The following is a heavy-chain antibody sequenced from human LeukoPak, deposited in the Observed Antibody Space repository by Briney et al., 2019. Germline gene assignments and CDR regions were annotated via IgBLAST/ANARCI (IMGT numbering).Heavy chain of an antibody. J-gene: IGHJ4*02. CDR2: IYYSGST. CDR3: ARVGRDGYNAFDY. CDR1: GGSVSSYY. Sequence: SETLSLTCTVSGGSVSSYYWSWIRQPPGKGLEWIGYIYYSGSTNYNPSLKSRVTISVDTSKNQFSLKLSSVTAADTAVYYCARVGRDGYNAFDYWGQGTPVTVSS. V-gene: IGHV4-59*02. D-gene: IGHD5-24*01.